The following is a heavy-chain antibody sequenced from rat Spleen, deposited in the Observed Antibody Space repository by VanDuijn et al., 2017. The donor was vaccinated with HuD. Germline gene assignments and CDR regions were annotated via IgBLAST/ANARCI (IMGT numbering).Heavy chain of an antibody. CDR2: ITNTGGDT. D-gene: IGHD4-6*01. CDR1: GFTFSDYG. CDR3: SRGLGPHWFAY. V-gene: IGHV5-31*01. Sequence: EVQLVGSDGGLVQPGRSLKLSCAASGFTFSDYGVAWIRQAPGKGLEWVASITNTGGDTYYPDSVKGRFTISRDVEKSTLYLQMNSLRSEDTATYYCSRGLGPHWFAYWGQGILVTVSS. J-gene: IGHJ3*01.